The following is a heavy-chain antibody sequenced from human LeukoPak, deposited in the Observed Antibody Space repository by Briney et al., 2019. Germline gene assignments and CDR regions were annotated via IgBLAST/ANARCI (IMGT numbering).Heavy chain of an antibody. CDR3: AKGGLSLAGTDY. V-gene: IGHV3-30*02. J-gene: IGHJ4*02. Sequence: GGSLRLSCAASGFTFSSYGMHWVRQAPGKGLEWVAFIRYDGSNKYYADSVKGRFTISRDNSKNTLYLQMNSLRPEDTAVYYCAKGGLSLAGTDYWGQGTLVTVSS. CDR1: GFTFSSYG. CDR2: IRYDGSNK. D-gene: IGHD6-19*01.